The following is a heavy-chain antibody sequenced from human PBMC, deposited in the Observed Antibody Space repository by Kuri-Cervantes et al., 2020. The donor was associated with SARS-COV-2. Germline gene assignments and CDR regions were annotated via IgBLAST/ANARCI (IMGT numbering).Heavy chain of an antibody. J-gene: IGHJ6*03. D-gene: IGHD6-13*01. CDR1: GGTFSSYA. CDR2: IIPIFGTA. CDR3: ATTPLAAAGMYYYYYYMDV. Sequence: SVKVSCKASGGTFSSYAISWVRQAPGQGLEWMGGIIPIFGTANYAQKFLGRVTITADEPTSTAYMELSSLRSEDTAVYYCATTPLAAAGMYYYYYYMDVWGKGTTVTVSS. V-gene: IGHV1-69*13.